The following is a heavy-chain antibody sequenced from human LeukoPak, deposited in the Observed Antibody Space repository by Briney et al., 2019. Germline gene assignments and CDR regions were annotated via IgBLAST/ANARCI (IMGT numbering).Heavy chain of an antibody. CDR2: IWYDGSNQ. J-gene: IGHJ3*02. V-gene: IGHV3-33*03. D-gene: IGHD3-10*01. CDR1: GFTFSSYG. Sequence: GRSLRLSCAASGFTFSSYGMHWVRQAPGKGLEWVAVIWYDGSNQFYADSVRGRFTISRDNAKNSLYLQMNSLRAEDTAVYYCASNGDHYYGSGSYGAFDIWGQGTMVTVSS. CDR3: ASNGDHYYGSGSYGAFDI.